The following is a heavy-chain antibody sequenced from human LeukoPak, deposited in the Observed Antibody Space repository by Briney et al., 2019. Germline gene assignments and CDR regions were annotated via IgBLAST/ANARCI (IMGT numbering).Heavy chain of an antibody. Sequence: SETLSLTCTISAGSISSYYWSWIRQPPGKGLEWIGYISYIGTTNDNPSLKSRVTISLDTSKNQFSLKLSSVTAADTAVYYCARHSAYLYYFDYWGQGTLVTVSS. CDR3: ARHSAYLYYFDY. CDR1: AGSISSYY. CDR2: ISYIGTT. V-gene: IGHV4-59*08. J-gene: IGHJ4*02. D-gene: IGHD6-19*01.